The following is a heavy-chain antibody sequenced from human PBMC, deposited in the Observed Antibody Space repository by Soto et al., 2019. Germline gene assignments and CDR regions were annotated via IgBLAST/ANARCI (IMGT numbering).Heavy chain of an antibody. Sequence: GGSLRLSCAASGFTFSSYGMHWVRQAPGKGLEWVAVIWYDGSNKYYADSVKSRFTISRDNSKNTLYLQMNSLRAEDTAVYYCARNRADFWSGYYTGVLDVWGQGTTVTVSS. J-gene: IGHJ6*02. CDR1: GFTFSSYG. V-gene: IGHV3-33*01. D-gene: IGHD3-3*01. CDR2: IWYDGSNK. CDR3: ARNRADFWSGYYTGVLDV.